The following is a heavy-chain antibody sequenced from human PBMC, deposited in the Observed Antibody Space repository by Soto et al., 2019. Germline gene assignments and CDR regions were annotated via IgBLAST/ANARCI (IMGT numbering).Heavy chain of an antibody. V-gene: IGHV3-21*01. D-gene: IGHD4-17*01. J-gene: IGHJ4*02. CDR3: ARGHDYGDYAFC. Sequence: GGSLRLSCAASGFTFSSYSMNWVRQAPGKGLEWVSSISSSSSYIYYADSVKGRFTISRDNAKKSLYLQMNSLRAEDTAVYYCARGHDYGDYAFCWGQGTLVTVSS. CDR2: ISSSSSYI. CDR1: GFTFSSYS.